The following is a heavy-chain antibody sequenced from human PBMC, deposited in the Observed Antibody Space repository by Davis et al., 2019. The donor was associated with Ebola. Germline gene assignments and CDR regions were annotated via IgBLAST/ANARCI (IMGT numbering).Heavy chain of an antibody. CDR1: GFTFSSYS. V-gene: IGHV3-21*04. J-gene: IGHJ6*02. CDR2: ISSSSSYI. Sequence: GESLKISCAASGFTFSSYSMNWVRQAPGKGLEWVSSISSSSSYIYYADSVKGRFTISRDNAKNSLYLQMNSLRAEDTAVYYCARDPRYYYDSSGYYSTSGMDVWDQGTTVTVSS. CDR3: ARDPRYYYDSSGYYSTSGMDV. D-gene: IGHD3-22*01.